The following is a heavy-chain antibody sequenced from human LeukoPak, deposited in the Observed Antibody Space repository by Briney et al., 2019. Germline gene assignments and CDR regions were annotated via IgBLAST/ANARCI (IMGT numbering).Heavy chain of an antibody. CDR2: IYYSGST. CDR1: DGSISSYY. Sequence: PSETLSLTCTVPDGSISSYYWSWIRQPPGKGLEWIGPIYYSGSTNYSTSLKSRVTISVDASKNQFSLKVSSVTAADTAVYYCARGSRYFVYWGQGTLVTVSS. CDR3: ARGSRYFVY. V-gene: IGHV4-59*08. D-gene: IGHD3-9*01. J-gene: IGHJ4*02.